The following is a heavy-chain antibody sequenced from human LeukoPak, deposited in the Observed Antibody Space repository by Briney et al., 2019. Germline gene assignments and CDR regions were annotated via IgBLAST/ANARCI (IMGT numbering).Heavy chain of an antibody. CDR1: GFTFSSYW. Sequence: GGSLRLSCAASGFTFSSYWMHWVRQAPGKGLVWVSRINSDGSSTRDADSVKGRFTISRENAKNTLYLQMNSLRAEDTAVYYCARGPVEMTTIADYWGQGTLVTVSS. J-gene: IGHJ4*02. CDR2: INSDGSST. V-gene: IGHV3-74*01. CDR3: ARGPVEMTTIADY. D-gene: IGHD5-24*01.